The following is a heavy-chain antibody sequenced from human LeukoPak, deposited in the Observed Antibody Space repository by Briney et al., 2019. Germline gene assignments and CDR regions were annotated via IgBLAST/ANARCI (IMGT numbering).Heavy chain of an antibody. J-gene: IGHJ4*02. V-gene: IGHV3-30*18. CDR3: ANFYGDYLSPTD. CDR1: GFTFSNYG. D-gene: IGHD4-17*01. Sequence: PGRSLRLSCAASGFTFSNYGMHWVRQAPGKGLEWVAVISYDGSDKYFADSMKGRFTISRDNSKNTLYLQMNSLKVEDTAVYYCANFYGDYLSPTDWGQGTLVTVSS. CDR2: ISYDGSDK.